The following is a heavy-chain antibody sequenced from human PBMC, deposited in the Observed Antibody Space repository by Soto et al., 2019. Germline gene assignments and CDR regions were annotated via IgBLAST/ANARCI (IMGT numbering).Heavy chain of an antibody. J-gene: IGHJ4*02. CDR3: ARDDYRNHFDY. D-gene: IGHD4-4*01. V-gene: IGHV1-46*01. Sequence: QVQLVQSGAEVKKPGASVEISCTASGYTFTSYYMHWVRQAPGQGLDWMGFINPSGGSTTYAQKFQGRVTITRDNYTSTVYMELSSLRSEDTAVYYCARDDYRNHFDYWGQGTLVTVSS. CDR1: GYTFTSYY. CDR2: INPSGGST.